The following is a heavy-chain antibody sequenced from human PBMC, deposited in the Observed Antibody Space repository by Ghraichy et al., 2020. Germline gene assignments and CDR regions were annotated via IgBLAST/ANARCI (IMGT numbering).Heavy chain of an antibody. CDR2: IKQDGSEK. CDR3: ARESSAVPGGDY. D-gene: IGHD6-19*01. CDR1: GFTISNYW. Sequence: GGSLRLSCAASGFTISNYWMSWVRQAPGKGLEWVANIKQDGSEKYYVDSVKGRFTISRDNAKNSLYLQMNSLRAEDTAVYYCARESSAVPGGDYWGQGTLVTVPS. J-gene: IGHJ4*02. V-gene: IGHV3-7*03.